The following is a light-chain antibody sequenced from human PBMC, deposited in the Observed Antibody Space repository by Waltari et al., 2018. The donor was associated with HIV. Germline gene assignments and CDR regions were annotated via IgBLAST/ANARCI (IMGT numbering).Light chain of an antibody. V-gene: IGKV3-15*01. CDR3: HQYNSWPPET. J-gene: IGKJ2*01. Sequence: EELMTQFPDTVSVSPGERATVHCWASQSISSNLAWYQQKPGRAPRLLIYNASTRATGVPTRFSGSGFGTQFALTISRLQSEDFTIYYCHQYNSWPPETFGQGTKLEIK. CDR1: QSISSN. CDR2: NAS.